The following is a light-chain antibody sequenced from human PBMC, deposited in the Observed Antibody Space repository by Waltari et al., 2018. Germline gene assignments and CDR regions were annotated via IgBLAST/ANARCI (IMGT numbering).Light chain of an antibody. V-gene: IGKV3-15*01. CDR2: AAS. CDR3: QQFNDWPRT. CDR1: RSVSRN. Sequence: EVVMTQFPATLSVSPGESATLSCRASRSVSRNIVWYQQRPGRAPRPLIYAASTRATDTPARFSGRGSGTEFSLTISRLQSEDFAVYYCQQFNDWPRTFGQGTRVEIK. J-gene: IGKJ1*01.